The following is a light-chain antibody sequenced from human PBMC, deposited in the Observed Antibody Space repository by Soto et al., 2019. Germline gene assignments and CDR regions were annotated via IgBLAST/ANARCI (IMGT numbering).Light chain of an antibody. J-gene: IGKJ2*01. V-gene: IGKV1-12*01. CDR1: QDVQNW. CDR3: QQVKSFPKT. CDR2: AAS. Sequence: DIQMTQSPSSVAASIGDSVTITCRASQDVQNWLAWYQHQPGQAPKLLVFAASSLQSGVPSRFSATGFGTDFPLIIDSLQPEDFATYYCQQVKSFPKTFGQGTKL.